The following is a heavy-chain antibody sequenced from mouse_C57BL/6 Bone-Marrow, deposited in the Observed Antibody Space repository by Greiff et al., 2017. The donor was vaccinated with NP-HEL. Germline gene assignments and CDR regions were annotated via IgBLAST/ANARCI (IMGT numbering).Heavy chain of an antibody. Sequence: EVKLQESGAELVRPGASVKLSCTASGFNIKDDYMHWVKQRPEQGLEWIGWIDPENGDTEYASKFQGKATITADTSSNTAYLQLSSLTSEDTAVYYCTTITTVVGRDYWGQGTTLTVSS. CDR1: GFNIKDDY. J-gene: IGHJ2*01. CDR3: TTITTVVGRDY. D-gene: IGHD1-1*01. V-gene: IGHV14-4*01. CDR2: IDPENGDT.